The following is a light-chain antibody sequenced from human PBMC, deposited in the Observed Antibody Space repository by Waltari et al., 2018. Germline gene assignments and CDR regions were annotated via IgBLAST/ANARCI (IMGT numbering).Light chain of an antibody. CDR2: RNN. CDR3: AAWDDSLSGRV. Sequence: QSVLTQPPSASGTPGQRVTISCSGSSSNIGSNYVYWYQQLPGTAPKLLSYRNNQRPSGVPERFSGSKSGTSASLAISGLRSEDEADYYCAAWDDSLSGRVFGGGTKLTVL. CDR1: SSNIGSNY. V-gene: IGLV1-47*01. J-gene: IGLJ3*02.